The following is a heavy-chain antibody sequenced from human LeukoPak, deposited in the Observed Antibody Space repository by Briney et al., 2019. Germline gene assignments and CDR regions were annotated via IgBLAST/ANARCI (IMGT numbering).Heavy chain of an antibody. D-gene: IGHD2-15*01. Sequence: SVKVSCKSSGGTFNSYTITWVRQAPGQGLEWRGRIIPMLPIANYAQKFQGRVTITADKSTSTAYMELSSLTSEDTAVYYCARGDQAGDGIDYWGQGTLVTVSS. CDR1: GGTFNSYT. J-gene: IGHJ4*02. CDR2: IIPMLPIA. V-gene: IGHV1-69*02. CDR3: ARGDQAGDGIDY.